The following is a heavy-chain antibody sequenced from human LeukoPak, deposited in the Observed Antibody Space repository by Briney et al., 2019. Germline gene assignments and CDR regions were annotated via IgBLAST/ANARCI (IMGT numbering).Heavy chain of an antibody. D-gene: IGHD5-18*01. Sequence: SETLSLTCTVSGGSISSYYWSWIRQPPGKGLEWIRYIYYSGSTNYNPSLKSRVTISVDTSKNQFSLKLSSVTAADTAVYYCARGGQLWQYFDYWGQGTLVTVSS. CDR3: ARGGQLWQYFDY. J-gene: IGHJ4*02. V-gene: IGHV4-59*01. CDR1: GGSISSYY. CDR2: IYYSGST.